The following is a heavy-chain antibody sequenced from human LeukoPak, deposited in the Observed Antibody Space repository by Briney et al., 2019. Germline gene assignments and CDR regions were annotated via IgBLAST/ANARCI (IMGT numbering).Heavy chain of an antibody. D-gene: IGHD4-17*01. V-gene: IGHV1-46*01. J-gene: IGHJ4*02. CDR1: GYTFTSYY. CDR2: INPSGGST. Sequence: ASVKVSCKASGYTFTSYYMHWVRQAPGQGLEWMEIINPSGGSTSYAQKFQGRVTMTRDTSTSTVYMELSSLRSEDTAVYYCARDDYGDYEMANFDYWGQGTLVTVSS. CDR3: ARDDYGDYEMANFDY.